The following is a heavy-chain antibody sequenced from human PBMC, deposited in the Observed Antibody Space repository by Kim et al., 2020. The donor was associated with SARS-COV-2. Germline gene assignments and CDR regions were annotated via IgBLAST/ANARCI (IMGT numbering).Heavy chain of an antibody. Sequence: LGGMGWISAYNGNTNYAQKFQGRVTMTRDTSTSTAYMELRSLRSDDTAVYYCARDLGCGYDCIGRYFDYWGQGTLVTVSS. D-gene: IGHD2-21*02. CDR3: ARDLGCGYDCIGRYFDY. CDR2: ISAYNGNT. J-gene: IGHJ4*02. V-gene: IGHV1-18*01.